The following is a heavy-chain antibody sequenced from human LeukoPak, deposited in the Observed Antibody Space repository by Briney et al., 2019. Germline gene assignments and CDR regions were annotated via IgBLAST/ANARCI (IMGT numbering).Heavy chain of an antibody. Sequence: ASVKVSCKASGYTFTSYYMHWVRQAPGQGLEWMGIINPSGGSTSYAQKFQGRVTMTRDTSTSTVYMELSSLRSEVTAVYYCARARSLSVRIPRYFDYWGQGTLVTVSS. D-gene: IGHD2-15*01. V-gene: IGHV1-46*01. CDR1: GYTFTSYY. CDR2: INPSGGST. CDR3: ARARSLSVRIPRYFDY. J-gene: IGHJ4*02.